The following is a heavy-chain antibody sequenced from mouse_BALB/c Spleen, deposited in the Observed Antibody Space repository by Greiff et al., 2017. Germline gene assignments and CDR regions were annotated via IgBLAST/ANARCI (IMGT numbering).Heavy chain of an antibody. CDR1: GYAFSSSW. Sequence: QVQLQQSGPELVKPGASVKISCKASGYAFSSSWMNWVKQRPGQGLEWIGRIYPGDGDTNYNGKFKGKATLTADKSSSTAYMQLSSLTSVDSAVYFCARWIDYWGQGTTLTVSS. CDR3: ARWIDY. J-gene: IGHJ2*01. CDR2: IYPGDGDT. V-gene: IGHV1-82*01.